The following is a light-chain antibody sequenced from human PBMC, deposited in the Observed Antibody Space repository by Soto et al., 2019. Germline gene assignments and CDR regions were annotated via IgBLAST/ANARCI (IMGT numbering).Light chain of an antibody. Sequence: DIQMTQSPSSLSASVGDRVTITCRASQSISNYLIWYQQKPGKAPELLIYAASSLQTGVPSRFSGSGSGTDFTLTISSLQPEDFATYYWQQTYSTPRTFGQGTKVEIK. CDR2: AAS. J-gene: IGKJ1*01. CDR3: QQTYSTPRT. CDR1: QSISNY. V-gene: IGKV1-39*01.